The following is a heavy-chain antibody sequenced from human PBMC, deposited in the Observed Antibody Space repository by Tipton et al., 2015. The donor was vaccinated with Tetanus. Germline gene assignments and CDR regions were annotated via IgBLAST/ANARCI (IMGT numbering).Heavy chain of an antibody. J-gene: IGHJ5*02. V-gene: IGHV4-39*01. Sequence: TLSLTCTVSGGSLNSGTFYWDWIRQPPGKGLEWIGNIYYNGNAMENPSLKGRLTLSLDKTKNQFSLKLTSVTAADTAVYFCARSADNWFDPWGQGTLVTVSS. CDR1: GGSLNSGTFY. CDR3: ARSADNWFDP. CDR2: IYYNGNA.